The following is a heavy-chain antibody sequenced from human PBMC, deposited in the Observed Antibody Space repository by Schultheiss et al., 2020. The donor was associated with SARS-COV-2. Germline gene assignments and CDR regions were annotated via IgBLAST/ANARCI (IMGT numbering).Heavy chain of an antibody. CDR1: GGSISSYY. V-gene: IGHV4-59*01. J-gene: IGHJ5*02. CDR3: ARDSAQWIQLWDVSNWFDP. D-gene: IGHD5-18*01. Sequence: SETLSLTCTVSGGSISSYYWSWIRQPPGKGLEWIGYIYYSGSTNYNPSLKSRVTISVDTSKNQFSLKLSSVTAADTAVYYCARDSAQWIQLWDVSNWFDPWGQGTLVTVSS. CDR2: IYYSGST.